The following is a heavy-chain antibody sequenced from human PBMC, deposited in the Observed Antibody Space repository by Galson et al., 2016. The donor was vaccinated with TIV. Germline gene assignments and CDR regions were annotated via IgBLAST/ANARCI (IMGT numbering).Heavy chain of an antibody. CDR1: GFIFSDYA. Sequence: SLRLSCAASGFIFSDYALSWVRQAPGKGLEWVSGIRGNGRETYYVDSVKGRFTISRDNAKNSLYLQMDSLRADDTAVYYCARGRGGEYFDYWGQGTLVSVSS. CDR3: ARGRGGEYFDY. CDR2: IRGNGRET. D-gene: IGHD3-16*01. V-gene: IGHV3-23*01. J-gene: IGHJ4*02.